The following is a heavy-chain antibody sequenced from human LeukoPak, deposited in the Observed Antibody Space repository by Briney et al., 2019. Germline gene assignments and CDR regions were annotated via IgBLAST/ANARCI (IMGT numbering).Heavy chain of an antibody. D-gene: IGHD6-19*01. CDR2: IDSSGNA. V-gene: IGHV4-39*07. CDR1: GGSLSSYY. Sequence: PSETLSLTCTVSGGSLSSYYWGWIRQPPGKGLEYFASIDSSGNAYYNPSFQSRVTILADTSKNQFSLKLSSVTAADTAVYYCTRDRGQWLVDYWGQGTLVTVSS. CDR3: TRDRGQWLVDY. J-gene: IGHJ4*02.